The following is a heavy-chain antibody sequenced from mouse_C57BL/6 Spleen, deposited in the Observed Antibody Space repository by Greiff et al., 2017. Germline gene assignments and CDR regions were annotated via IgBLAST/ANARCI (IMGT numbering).Heavy chain of an antibody. CDR3: ARLYDYDDY. CDR1: GYSITSGYY. V-gene: IGHV3-6*01. D-gene: IGHD2-4*01. J-gene: IGHJ2*01. CDR2: ISYDGSN. Sequence: ESGPGLVKPSQSLSLTCSVTGYSITSGYYWNWIRQFPGNKLEWMGYISYDGSNNYNPSLKNRISITRDTSKNQFFLKLNSVTTEDTATYYCARLYDYDDYWGQGTTLTVSS.